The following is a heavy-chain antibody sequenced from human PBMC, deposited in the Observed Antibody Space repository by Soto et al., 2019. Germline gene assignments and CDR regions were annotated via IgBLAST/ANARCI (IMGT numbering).Heavy chain of an antibody. CDR2: INHSGST. CDR1: GGSFSGYY. Sequence: SETLSLTCAVYGGSFSGYYWSWIRQPPGKGLEWIGEINHSGSTNYNPSLKSRVTISVDTSKNQFSLKLSSVTAADTAVYYCARFRKAAMAPNKFDYWGQGTLVTVSS. V-gene: IGHV4-34*01. CDR3: ARFRKAAMAPNKFDY. J-gene: IGHJ4*02. D-gene: IGHD5-18*01.